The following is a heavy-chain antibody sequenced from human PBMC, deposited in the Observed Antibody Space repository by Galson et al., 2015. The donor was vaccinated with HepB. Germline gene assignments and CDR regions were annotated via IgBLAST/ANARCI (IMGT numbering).Heavy chain of an antibody. CDR3: AKASEWELLRDDYFDY. CDR2: ISYDGSNQ. V-gene: IGHV3-30*18. CDR1: GFTFSSYG. Sequence: SLRLSCAASGFTFSSYGMHWVRQAPGKGLEWVAVISYDGSNQYYADSVKGRFTISRDNSKNTLYLQMNSLRAEDTAVYYCAKASEWELLRDDYFDYWGQGTLVTVSS. D-gene: IGHD1-26*01. J-gene: IGHJ4*02.